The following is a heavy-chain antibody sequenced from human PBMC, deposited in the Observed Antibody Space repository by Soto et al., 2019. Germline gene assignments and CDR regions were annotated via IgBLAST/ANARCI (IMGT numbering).Heavy chain of an antibody. J-gene: IGHJ4*02. CDR3: ARVVSRGYDSLSFLDY. Sequence: GGSLRLSCAASGFTFSSYGMHWVRQAPGKGLEWVAVIWYDGSNKYYADSVKGRFTISRDNSKNTLYLQMNSLRAEDTAVYYCARVVSRGYDSLSFLDYWGQGTLVTVSS. D-gene: IGHD5-12*01. V-gene: IGHV3-33*01. CDR2: IWYDGSNK. CDR1: GFTFSSYG.